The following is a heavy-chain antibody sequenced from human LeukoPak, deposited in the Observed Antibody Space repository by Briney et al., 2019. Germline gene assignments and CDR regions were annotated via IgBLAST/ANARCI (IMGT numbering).Heavy chain of an antibody. D-gene: IGHD6-19*01. CDR1: GGTFSSYA. Sequence: ASVKVSCKASGGTFSSYAISWVRQAPGPGLEWMGRIIPILGIANYAQKFQGRVTITADKSTSTAYMELSSLRSEDTAVYYCARDAYSSGWYTDAFDIWGQGTMVTVSS. J-gene: IGHJ3*02. CDR3: ARDAYSSGWYTDAFDI. CDR2: IIPILGIA. V-gene: IGHV1-69*04.